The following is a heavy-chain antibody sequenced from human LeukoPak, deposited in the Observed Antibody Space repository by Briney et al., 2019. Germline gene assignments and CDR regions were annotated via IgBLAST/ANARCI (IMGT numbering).Heavy chain of an antibody. J-gene: IGHJ4*02. Sequence: PGGSLRLPCAASGFTFSSYAMHWVRQAPGKGLEWVAVISYDGSNKYYADSVKGRFTISRDNSKNTLYLQMNSLRAEDTAVYYCARDLNYVVSYYFDYWGQGTLVTVSS. V-gene: IGHV3-30-3*01. CDR1: GFTFSSYA. CDR3: ARDLNYVVSYYFDY. D-gene: IGHD1-7*01. CDR2: ISYDGSNK.